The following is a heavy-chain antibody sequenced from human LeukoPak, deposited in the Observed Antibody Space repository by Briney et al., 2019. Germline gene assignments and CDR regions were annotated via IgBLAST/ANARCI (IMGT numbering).Heavy chain of an antibody. D-gene: IGHD2-2*01. Sequence: SETLSLTSTVCGGLISSYYWNWIRQSAEKGLEWIGHIYSRGITDSNPSLKSRVTMSLDRSKNQFSLTVTSVTAADTAVYSCARWGTKYHLDSWGQGTLVTVSS. CDR2: IYSRGIT. V-gene: IGHV4-4*07. J-gene: IGHJ4*02. CDR1: GGLISSYY. CDR3: ARWGTKYHLDS.